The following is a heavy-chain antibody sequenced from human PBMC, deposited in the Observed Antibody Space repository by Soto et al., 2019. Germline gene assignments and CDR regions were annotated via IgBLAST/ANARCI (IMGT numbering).Heavy chain of an antibody. V-gene: IGHV3-30*18. D-gene: IGHD1-26*01. CDR1: GFTFSSYG. Sequence: QVQLVESGGGVVQPGRSLRLSCAASGFTFSSYGMHWVRQAPGKGLEWVAIISYDGSNTYYADSVKGRFTISRDNSKNTLYLQRNRRRDEDTSVYYCAKEGGLSGSYYISSSYYFDYWGQGTLVTVSS. J-gene: IGHJ4*02. CDR2: ISYDGSNT. CDR3: AKEGGLSGSYYISSSYYFDY.